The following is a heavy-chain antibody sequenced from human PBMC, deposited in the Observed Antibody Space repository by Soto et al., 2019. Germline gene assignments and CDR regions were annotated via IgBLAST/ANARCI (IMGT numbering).Heavy chain of an antibody. CDR2: IYHSGRT. D-gene: IGHD3-9*01. V-gene: IGHV4-30-4*01. CDR3: ASILRYFDCLSGGGYYYGLDV. J-gene: IGHJ6*02. Sequence: QVQLQESGPGLVKPSQTLSLTCTVSGGSISSDDYYWSWIRQPPGKGLEWIGYIYHSGRTYYNPSLKSRMTISVATSKNQCSRRLGSVTAADTAVYYRASILRYFDCLSGGGYYYGLDVWGQGATVTVSS. CDR1: GGSISSDDYY.